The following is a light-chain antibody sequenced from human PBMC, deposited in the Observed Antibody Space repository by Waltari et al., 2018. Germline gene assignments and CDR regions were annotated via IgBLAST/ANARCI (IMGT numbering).Light chain of an antibody. J-gene: IGKJ2*01. V-gene: IGKV3-15*01. CDR3: QHYDNWPPSYT. CDR2: AAS. Sequence: ETMMTQSPRTLSVYTAQGASLSCRSRQSAGSNLAWYWQKPGQSPRLLIYAASTRATGSPTRFAGSASGTEFTLTISSLQSEDFAVYYCQHYDNWPPSYTFGRGTKLEIE. CDR1: QSAGSN.